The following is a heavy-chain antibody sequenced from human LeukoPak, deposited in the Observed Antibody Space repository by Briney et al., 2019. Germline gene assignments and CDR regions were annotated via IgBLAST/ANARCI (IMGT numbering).Heavy chain of an antibody. Sequence: PGGSLRLSCAASGFTFSSYDMHWVRQATGKGLEWVSVIGTAGDTYYPGSVKGRFTISRENAKNSLYLQMNSLRAEDTAVYYCAREGFSRGYYYYYYMDVWGKGTTVTVSS. CDR3: AREGFSRGYYYYYYMDV. CDR2: IGTAGDT. CDR1: GFTFSSYD. V-gene: IGHV3-13*01. J-gene: IGHJ6*03. D-gene: IGHD6-13*01.